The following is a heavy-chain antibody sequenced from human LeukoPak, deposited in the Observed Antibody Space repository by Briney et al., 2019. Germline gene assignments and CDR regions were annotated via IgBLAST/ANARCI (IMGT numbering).Heavy chain of an antibody. J-gene: IGHJ5*02. CDR3: ASRVGATGGGLLTARTNWFDP. D-gene: IGHD1-26*01. V-gene: IGHV4-38-2*02. CDR2: IYHSGST. CDR1: GYSISSGYY. Sequence: SETLSLTCTVSGYSISSGYYWGWIRQPPGKGLEWIGSIYHSGSTYYNPSLKSRVTISVDTSKNQFSLKLSSVTAADTAVYYCASRVGATGGGLLTARTNWFDPWGQGTLVTVSS.